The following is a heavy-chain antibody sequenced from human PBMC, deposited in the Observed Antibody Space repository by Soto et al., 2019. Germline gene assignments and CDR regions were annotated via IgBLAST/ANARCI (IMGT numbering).Heavy chain of an antibody. V-gene: IGHV4-39*01. CDR1: GGSIASGGYF. CDR3: AKREDSSRFGGLDI. Sequence: TSETLSLTCTVSGGSIASGGYFWDWIRQPPGKGLEWIGTVHSTGGTYYSPSLRSRVTISVDTSKNLFSLKMTSASATDTAVYFCAKREDSSRFGGLDIWGQGTAVTVSS. CDR2: VHSTGGT. D-gene: IGHD3-3*01. J-gene: IGHJ6*02.